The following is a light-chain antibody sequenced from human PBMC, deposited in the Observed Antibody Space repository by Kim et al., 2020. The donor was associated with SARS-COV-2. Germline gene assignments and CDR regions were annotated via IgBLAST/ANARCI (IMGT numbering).Light chain of an antibody. CDR2: GAS. J-gene: IGKJ4*01. CDR3: QQFVSSLIT. Sequence: FPGEKAPLSCRASQSVGSNYLAWYQQKPGQAPRLLFYGASSRATGIPDRFSGTGSGTDFTLTINRLEPEDFAVYYCQQFVSSLITFGGGTKVDIK. V-gene: IGKV3-20*01. CDR1: QSVGSNY.